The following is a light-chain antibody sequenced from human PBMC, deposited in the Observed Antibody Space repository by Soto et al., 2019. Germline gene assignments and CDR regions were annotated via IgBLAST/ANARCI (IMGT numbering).Light chain of an antibody. Sequence: EIVMTQSPATLSASPGERATLSCRASQSVRSNLAWYQQKPGQAPRLLIYGASTRATGIPARFSGSGSGTEFTLTISSLQSEDFAVYFCQQYNNWPFTFGPGTKVDIK. J-gene: IGKJ3*01. CDR1: QSVRSN. CDR2: GAS. CDR3: QQYNNWPFT. V-gene: IGKV3-15*01.